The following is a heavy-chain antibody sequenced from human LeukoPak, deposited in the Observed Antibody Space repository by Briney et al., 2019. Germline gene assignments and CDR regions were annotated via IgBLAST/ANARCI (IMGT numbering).Heavy chain of an antibody. CDR3: ARHYYDSHAPFDY. J-gene: IGHJ4*02. CDR1: GGSISSSSYY. CDR2: IYYSGST. V-gene: IGHV4-61*05. D-gene: IGHD3-22*01. Sequence: PSETLSLTCTVSGGSISSSSYYWSWIRQPPGKGLEWIGYIYYSGSTNYNPSLKSRVTISVDTSKNQFSLKLSSVTAADTAVYYCARHYYDSHAPFDYWGQGTLVTVSS.